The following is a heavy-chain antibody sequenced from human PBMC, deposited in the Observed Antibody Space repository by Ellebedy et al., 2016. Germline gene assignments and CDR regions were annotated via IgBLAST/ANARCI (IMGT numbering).Heavy chain of an antibody. CDR3: TRVTIFGVVSNDREMDV. D-gene: IGHD3-3*01. CDR1: GFTFGDYA. V-gene: IGHV3-49*03. J-gene: IGHJ6*02. CDR2: IRSKAYGGTT. Sequence: GGSLRLSCTASGFTFGDYAMSWFRQAPGKGLEWVGFIRSKAYGGTTEYAASVKGRFTISRDDSKSIAYLQMNSLKTEDTAVYYCTRVTIFGVVSNDREMDVWGQGTTVTVSS.